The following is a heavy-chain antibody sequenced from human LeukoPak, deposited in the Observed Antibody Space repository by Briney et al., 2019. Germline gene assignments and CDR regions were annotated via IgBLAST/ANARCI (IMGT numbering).Heavy chain of an antibody. CDR2: ISSSGSTI. CDR1: GFTFSDYY. Sequence: GGSLRLSCAASGFTFSDYYMSWIRQAPGKGLEWVSYISSSGSTIYYADSVKGRFTISRDNAKNSLYLQMNSLRAEDTAVYYCATRYGSGSYNYYFDYWGQGTLVTVSS. V-gene: IGHV3-11*01. J-gene: IGHJ4*02. CDR3: ATRYGSGSYNYYFDY. D-gene: IGHD3-10*01.